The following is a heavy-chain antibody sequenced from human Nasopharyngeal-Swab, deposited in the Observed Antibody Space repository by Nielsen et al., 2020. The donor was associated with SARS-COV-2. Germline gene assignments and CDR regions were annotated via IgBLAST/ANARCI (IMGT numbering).Heavy chain of an antibody. J-gene: IGHJ6*02. CDR3: ARAYDILTGYYADV. Sequence: LRLSCTVSGGSISSGGYYWSWIRQHPGKGLEWIGYIYYSGSTNYNPSLKSRVTISVDTSKNQFSLKLSSVTAADTAVYYCARAYDILTGYYADVWGQGTTVTVSS. V-gene: IGHV4-31*03. CDR1: GGSISSGGYY. D-gene: IGHD3-9*01. CDR2: IYYSGST.